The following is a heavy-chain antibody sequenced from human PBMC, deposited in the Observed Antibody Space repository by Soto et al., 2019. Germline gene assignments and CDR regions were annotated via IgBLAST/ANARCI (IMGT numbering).Heavy chain of an antibody. V-gene: IGHV4-61*01. CDR2: IDYSGST. CDR3: ARGGSASRRAVAGYFHY. J-gene: IGHJ1*01. Sequence: QVQLQESGPGLVKPSETLSLTCSVSGGSVSGSSHYWNWIRQTPGKGLEWIGYIDYSGSTKYSPSLKSRFTIPVDTSKTQFSLKMNSVTAADTAVYYCARGGSASRRAVAGYFHYWGQGIQVTVSS. CDR1: GGSVSGSSHY. D-gene: IGHD6-19*01.